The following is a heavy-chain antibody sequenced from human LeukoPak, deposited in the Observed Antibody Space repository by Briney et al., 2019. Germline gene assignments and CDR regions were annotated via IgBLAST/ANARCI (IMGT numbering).Heavy chain of an antibody. CDR1: GFPSSSYA. CDR2: ISNSGGST. J-gene: IGHJ5*02. CDR3: AKGATIIGAVISQSNWFDP. D-gene: IGHD3-3*01. Sequence: GGSLRLSCVASGFPSSSYAMSWVRQAPGKGLEWVSAISNSGGSTYYADSVKGRFTISRDNSKNTLYLQMNSLRAEDAAVYYCAKGATIIGAVISQSNWFDPWGQGTLVTVSS. V-gene: IGHV3-23*01.